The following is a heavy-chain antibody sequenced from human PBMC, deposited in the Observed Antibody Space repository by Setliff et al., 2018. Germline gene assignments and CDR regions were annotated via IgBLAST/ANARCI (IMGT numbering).Heavy chain of an antibody. CDR2: ISAYNGNP. CDR1: GYTFTSYG. D-gene: IGHD3-22*01. J-gene: IGHJ6*03. CDR3: ARVPGYDSEGYYYYMDV. V-gene: IGHV1-18*01. Sequence: GASVKVSCKASGYTFTSYGISWVRQAPGQGLEWMGWISAYNGNPNYAQKLQGRVTMTTDTSTSTAYMELRSLRSDDTAVYYCARVPGYDSEGYYYYMDVWGKGTTGTVS.